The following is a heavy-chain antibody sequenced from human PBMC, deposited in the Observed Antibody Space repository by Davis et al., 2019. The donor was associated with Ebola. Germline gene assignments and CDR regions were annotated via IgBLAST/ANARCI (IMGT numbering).Heavy chain of an antibody. CDR2: INPSGGST. D-gene: IGHD3-10*01. J-gene: IGHJ6*04. V-gene: IGHV1-46*01. CDR1: GGTFSSYA. Sequence: ASVKVSCKASGGTFSSYAISWVRQAPGQGLEWMGIINPSGGSTSYAQKFQGRVTITRDTSASTVYMELSSLRSEDTAVYYCARDGGLLRITMVRGVMDVWGKGTTVTVSS. CDR3: ARDGGLLRITMVRGVMDV.